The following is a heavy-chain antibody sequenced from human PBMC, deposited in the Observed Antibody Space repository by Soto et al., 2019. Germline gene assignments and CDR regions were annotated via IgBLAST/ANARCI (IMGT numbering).Heavy chain of an antibody. CDR1: GFPFSSYG. V-gene: IGHV3-30*18. D-gene: IGHD6-13*01. CDR3: AKEPPAIAAGCLDL. Sequence: QVQLVESGGGVVQPGRSLRLSCAASGFPFSSYGMHWVRQAPGKGLEWVAAISIDGSNKFYADSVKGRFSISRDNFKNTLYLQMNSLRGEDTAVYYCAKEPPAIAAGCLDLWGQGTLVTVSS. J-gene: IGHJ5*02. CDR2: ISIDGSNK.